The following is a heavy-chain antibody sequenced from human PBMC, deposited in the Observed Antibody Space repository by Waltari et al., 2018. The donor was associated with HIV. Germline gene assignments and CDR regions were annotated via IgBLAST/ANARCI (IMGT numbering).Heavy chain of an antibody. D-gene: IGHD1-1*01. CDR2: IRSKVYGGTT. CDR3: ARDSSLVPTATFDF. CDR1: GFTFGDHA. V-gene: IGHV3-49*03. Sequence: DVQLAESGGGLVQSGRSLRLFCAGSGFTFGDHALSWFRQAPGTGLQWIGFIRSKVYGGTTEYAASVKGRFTISRDDSKFTAYLQMNSLKDDDTAVYYCARDSSLVPTATFDFWGPGTVVTVFS. J-gene: IGHJ4*02.